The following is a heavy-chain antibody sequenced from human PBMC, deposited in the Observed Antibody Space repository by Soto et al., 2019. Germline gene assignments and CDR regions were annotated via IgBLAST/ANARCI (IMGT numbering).Heavy chain of an antibody. Sequence: LRLSCAASGFTFSSYEMNWVRQAPGKGLEWLSYIGSSGSVIYYADSVMGRFTISRDNAKNSLYLQMNSLRAEDTAVYYCARDIRDSGGYYYFDYWGQGTLVTVSS. CDR2: IGSSGSVI. J-gene: IGHJ4*02. D-gene: IGHD3-22*01. CDR1: GFTFSSYE. V-gene: IGHV3-48*03. CDR3: ARDIRDSGGYYYFDY.